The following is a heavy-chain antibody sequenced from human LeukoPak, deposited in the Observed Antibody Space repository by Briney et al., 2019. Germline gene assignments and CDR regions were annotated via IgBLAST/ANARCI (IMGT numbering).Heavy chain of an antibody. D-gene: IGHD5-12*01. V-gene: IGHV5-51*01. Sequence: GESLKISCKTSGYTFTKYWIAWVCQTPGKGLEWMGIIYPGDSDIRYSPSFQGQVTISADKSITTAYLQWSSLKASDTAMYYCARHFGYSGYDGDFWGQGTLVTVSS. J-gene: IGHJ4*02. CDR3: ARHFGYSGYDGDF. CDR1: GYTFTKYW. CDR2: IYPGDSDI.